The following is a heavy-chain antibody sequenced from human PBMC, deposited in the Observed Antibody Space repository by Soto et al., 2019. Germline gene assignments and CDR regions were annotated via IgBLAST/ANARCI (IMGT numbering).Heavy chain of an antibody. CDR1: GFTFSSYS. V-gene: IGHV3-48*01. D-gene: IGHD4-17*01. CDR2: ISSSSSTI. CDR3: ARDLGDYVDYTVSGIFDY. Sequence: GGSLRLSCAASGFTFSSYSMNWVRQAPGKGLEWVSYISSSSSTIYYADSVKGRFTISRDNAKNSLYLQMNSLRAEDTAVYYCARDLGDYVDYTVSGIFDYWGQGTLVTVSS. J-gene: IGHJ4*02.